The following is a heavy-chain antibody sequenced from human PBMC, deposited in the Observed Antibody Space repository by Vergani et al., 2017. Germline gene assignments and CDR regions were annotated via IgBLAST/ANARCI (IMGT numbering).Heavy chain of an antibody. V-gene: IGHV3-21*01. J-gene: IGHJ6*03. CDR3: ARAGDYDSSGYYYDYYYYYMDV. D-gene: IGHD3-22*01. Sequence: EVQLVESGGGLVKPGGSLRLSCAASGFTFSSYSMNWVRQAPGKGLEWVSSISRSSSYIYYADSVKGRFTISRDNAKNSLYLQMNSLRAEDTAVYYCARAGDYDSSGYYYDYYYYYMDVWGKGTTVTVSS. CDR2: ISRSSSYI. CDR1: GFTFSSYS.